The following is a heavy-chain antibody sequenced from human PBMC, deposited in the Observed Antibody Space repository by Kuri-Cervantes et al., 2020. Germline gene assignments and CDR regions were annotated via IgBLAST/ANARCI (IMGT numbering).Heavy chain of an antibody. D-gene: IGHD2-21*01. V-gene: IGHV3-23*01. Sequence: LSLTCAASGFTVSSNYMSWVRQAPGKGLECVSTISGSGRTTFYADSVKGRFTISRDNSKNTLYLQIISLRAEDTAVYFCANPYLTNSAFDMWGQGTMVTVSS. CDR2: ISGSGRTT. CDR3: ANPYLTNSAFDM. J-gene: IGHJ3*02. CDR1: GFTVSSNY.